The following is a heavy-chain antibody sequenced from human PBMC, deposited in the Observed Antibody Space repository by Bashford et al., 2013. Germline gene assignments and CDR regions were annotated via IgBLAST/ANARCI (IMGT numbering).Heavy chain of an antibody. V-gene: IGHV1-2*02. Sequence: WVRQAPGQGLEWMGWINPNSGGTNYAQKFQGRVTMTRDTSISTAYMELSRLRSDDTAVYYCAREWMVRGEVGMDVWGQGTTVTVSS. D-gene: IGHD3-10*01. CDR3: AREWMVRGEVGMDV. CDR2: INPNSGGT. J-gene: IGHJ6*02.